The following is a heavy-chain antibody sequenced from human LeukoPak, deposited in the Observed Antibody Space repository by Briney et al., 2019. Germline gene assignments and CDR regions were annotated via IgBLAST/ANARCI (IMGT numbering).Heavy chain of an antibody. D-gene: IGHD2-2*01. Sequence: PSETLSLTCSVSVGSISSYYWSWIRQPPGKGLEWIGYIHYSGNTNYNPSLKSRVTISVDTSKNQFSLKLSSVTAADTAVYYCARAGRSYQLLPYYYYGMDVWGQGTTVTVSS. CDR1: VGSISSYY. J-gene: IGHJ6*02. CDR2: IHYSGNT. V-gene: IGHV4-59*01. CDR3: ARAGRSYQLLPYYYYGMDV.